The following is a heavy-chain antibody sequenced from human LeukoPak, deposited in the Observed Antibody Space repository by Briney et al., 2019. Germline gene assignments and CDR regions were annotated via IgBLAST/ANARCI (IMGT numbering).Heavy chain of an antibody. CDR1: GGSISSYY. V-gene: IGHV4-59*01. CDR2: IYSSGRT. Sequence: SETLSLTCTVSGGSISSYYWSWIRQPPGKALEWIGYIYSSGRTNYNPSLKSRLTISVDTSENQFSLKLTSVTAADTAVYYCARDYGGKFDYWGQGTLVTVSS. CDR3: ARDYGGKFDY. D-gene: IGHD4-23*01. J-gene: IGHJ4*02.